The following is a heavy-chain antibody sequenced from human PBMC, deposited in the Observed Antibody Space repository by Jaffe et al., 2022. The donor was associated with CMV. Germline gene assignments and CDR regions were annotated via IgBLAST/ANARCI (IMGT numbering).Heavy chain of an antibody. CDR2: ISSSSSTI. J-gene: IGHJ4*02. V-gene: IGHV3-48*02. Sequence: EVQLVESGGGLVQPGGSLRLSCAASGFTFSSYSMNWVRQAPGKGLEWVSYISSSSSTIYYADSVKGRFTISRDNAKNSLYLQMNSLRDEDTAVYYCARDFTMIVFEYYFDYWGQGTLVTVSS. CDR1: GFTFSSYS. CDR3: ARDFTMIVFEYYFDY. D-gene: IGHD3-22*01.